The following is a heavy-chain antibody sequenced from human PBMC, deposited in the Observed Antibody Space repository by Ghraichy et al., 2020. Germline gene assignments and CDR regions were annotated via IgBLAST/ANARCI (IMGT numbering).Heavy chain of an antibody. CDR1: GFTFSSYA. CDR3: AREGRLSGVENWFDP. Sequence: GGSLRLSCAASGFTFSSYAMHWVRHAPGKGLEWVALISSDGSNKYSTDSVRGRFTISRDNPKNTVYLQMNSLRPEDTAVYYCAREGRLSGVENWFDPWGQGTLVTVSS. V-gene: IGHV3-30-3*01. CDR2: ISSDGSNK. D-gene: IGHD3-10*01. J-gene: IGHJ5*02.